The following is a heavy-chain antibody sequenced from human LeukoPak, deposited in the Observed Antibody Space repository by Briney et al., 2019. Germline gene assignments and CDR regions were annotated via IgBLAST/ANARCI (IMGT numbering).Heavy chain of an antibody. J-gene: IGHJ4*02. CDR2: MYKSGST. D-gene: IGHD3-22*01. CDR3: ARGTYYYDSSGYFDY. CDR1: GGSISSSSYY. V-gene: IGHV4-39*07. Sequence: SETLSLTCTVSGGSISSSSYYWGWIRQPPGKGLEWIGSMYKSGSTYYNPSLKSRVTMSVDTSKNQFSLKLSSVTAADTAVYYCARGTYYYDSSGYFDYWGQGTLVTVSS.